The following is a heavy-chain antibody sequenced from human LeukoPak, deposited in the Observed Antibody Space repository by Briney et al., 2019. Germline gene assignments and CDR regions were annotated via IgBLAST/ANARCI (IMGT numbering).Heavy chain of an antibody. V-gene: IGHV4-34*01. Sequence: SETLSLTCAVYGGSFSGYYWSWIRQPPGKGLEWIGEINHSGSTNYNPSLKSRVTISVDTSMNQFSLKLSSVTAADTAVYYCARALRDVVVPAARGYGMDVWGKGTTVTVSS. CDR1: GGSFSGYY. D-gene: IGHD2-2*01. CDR3: ARALRDVVVPAARGYGMDV. CDR2: INHSGST. J-gene: IGHJ6*04.